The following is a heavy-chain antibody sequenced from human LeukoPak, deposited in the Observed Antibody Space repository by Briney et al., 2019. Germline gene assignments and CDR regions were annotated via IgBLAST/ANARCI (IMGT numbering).Heavy chain of an antibody. CDR1: GGSISSSSYY. J-gene: IGHJ5*02. V-gene: IGHV4-39*01. D-gene: IGHD1-26*01. CDR2: IYYSGNT. CDR3: ARQATIVGANDGWFDP. Sequence: PSETLSLTCTVSGGSISSSSYYWGWIRQPPGKGLEWIGSIYYSGNTYYNPSLKSRVSISVDPSNNQFSLNLTSVTATDTAVYFCARQATIVGANDGWFDPWGQGALVTVSS.